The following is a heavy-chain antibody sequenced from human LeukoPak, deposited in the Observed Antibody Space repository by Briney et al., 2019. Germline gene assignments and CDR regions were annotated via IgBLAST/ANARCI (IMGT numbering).Heavy chain of an antibody. D-gene: IGHD4-23*01. CDR1: GFTFSSYW. Sequence: GGSLRLSCAASGFTFSSYWMNWVRQAPGKGLVWVSRIASDGSSTTYADSVKGRFSISRDNAKNTLYLQMNSLGVEDTAVYYCARGRPHGNDYWGQGTLVTVSS. CDR2: IASDGSST. J-gene: IGHJ4*02. CDR3: ARGRPHGNDY. V-gene: IGHV3-74*01.